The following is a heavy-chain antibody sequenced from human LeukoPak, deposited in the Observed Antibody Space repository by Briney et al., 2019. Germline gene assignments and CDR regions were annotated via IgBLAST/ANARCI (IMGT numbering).Heavy chain of an antibody. CDR3: ARGPRNDP. V-gene: IGHV1-8*02. CDR1: GGSFSNYA. D-gene: IGHD1-14*01. CDR2: VHPNSGNT. Sequence: ASVKVSCKASGGSFSNYAISWVRQAPGQGLEWMGWVHPNSGNTAYAQKFQGRVTMTRDTSISTTYMELSGLRSDDTAVYFCARGPRNDPWGQGTLVTVSS. J-gene: IGHJ5*02.